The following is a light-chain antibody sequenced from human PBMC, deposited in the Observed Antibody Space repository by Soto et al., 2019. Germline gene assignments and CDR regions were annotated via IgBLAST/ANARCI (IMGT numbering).Light chain of an antibody. Sequence: QSVLPQPPSVSGAPGQRGTISFTGSNSNIGAGYDVHWYQQLPGTAPKLLIYDNNIRPSGVPDRFSGSKSGTSSSLAITGLQAEDEADYYCQSQVSSLSGAVCGGGTKLTVL. CDR2: DNN. J-gene: IGLJ2*01. V-gene: IGLV1-40*01. CDR3: QSQVSSLSGAV. CDR1: NSNIGAGYD.